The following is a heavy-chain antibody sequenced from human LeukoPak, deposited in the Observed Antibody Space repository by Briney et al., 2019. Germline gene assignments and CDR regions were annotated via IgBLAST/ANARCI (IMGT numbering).Heavy chain of an antibody. Sequence: PSETLSLTCAVYGGSFSVYYWSWIRQPPGKGLEWIGEINHSGSTNYNPSLKSRVTISVDTSKNQFSLKLSSVTAADTAVYYCARGHANIAAAGPEFDYWGQGTLVTVSS. CDR3: ARGHANIAAAGPEFDY. D-gene: IGHD6-13*01. CDR2: INHSGST. V-gene: IGHV4-34*01. CDR1: GGSFSVYY. J-gene: IGHJ4*02.